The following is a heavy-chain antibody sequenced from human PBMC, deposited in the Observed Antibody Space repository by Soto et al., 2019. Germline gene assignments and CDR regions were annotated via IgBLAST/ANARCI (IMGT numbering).Heavy chain of an antibody. V-gene: IGHV1-69*13. CDR2: IIPLFGTT. D-gene: IGHD1-1*01. Sequence: SVKVSCNASGGTFSSYAIDWVRQAPGQGLEWMGGIIPLFGTTNYAQKLQGRVKLTADESTRTAYMELSTLTSEDTAVYYCARGTVTGSEYNYYYYGMDVWGQGTTVTVSS. J-gene: IGHJ6*02. CDR3: ARGTVTGSEYNYYYYGMDV. CDR1: GGTFSSYA.